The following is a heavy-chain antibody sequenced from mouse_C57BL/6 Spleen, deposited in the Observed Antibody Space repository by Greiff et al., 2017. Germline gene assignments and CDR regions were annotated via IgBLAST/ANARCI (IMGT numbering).Heavy chain of an antibody. CDR1: GFNIKDYY. CDR3: ARGATMVTTGLDY. CDR2: LDPEDGAT. Sequence: VQLQQSGAELVKPGASVKLSCTASGFNIKDYYMHWVKQRTEQGLEWIGRLDPEDGATKYAPKFQGTATITAVTSSNTAYLQLSSLTSEDTAVYYCARGATMVTTGLDYWCQGTTLTVSS. V-gene: IGHV14-2*01. J-gene: IGHJ2*01. D-gene: IGHD2-2*01.